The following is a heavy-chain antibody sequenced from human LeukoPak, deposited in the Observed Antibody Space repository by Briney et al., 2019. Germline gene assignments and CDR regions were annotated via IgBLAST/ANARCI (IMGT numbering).Heavy chain of an antibody. CDR2: IRSKAYGETP. CDR3: TRGLTGGHYFDY. CDR1: GFTFGDYA. J-gene: IGHJ4*02. Sequence: RPGGSLRLSCAASGFTFGDYAMSWVRQAPGKGLEWVGLIRSKAYGETPQYAASVRGRFTISRDDSKSIASLQMNSLKTEDTAVYYCTRGLTGGHYFDYWGQGTLVTVSS. D-gene: IGHD3-16*01. V-gene: IGHV3-49*04.